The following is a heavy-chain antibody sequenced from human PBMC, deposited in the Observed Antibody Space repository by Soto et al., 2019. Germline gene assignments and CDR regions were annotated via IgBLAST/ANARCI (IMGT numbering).Heavy chain of an antibody. Sequence: LRLSCAASGFPFRYPDMPWARQAPGNRLEWVAVIRSDASVQRCLWSVWGRFTLSRDNSNNTLYLEMNRLRAEDTAVYYCASKRIDDFDYWRRGTLIIVSS. CDR1: GFPFRYPD. CDR3: ASKRIDDFDY. CDR2: IRSDASVQ. J-gene: IGHJ4*02. D-gene: IGHD2-15*01. V-gene: IGHV3-33*01.